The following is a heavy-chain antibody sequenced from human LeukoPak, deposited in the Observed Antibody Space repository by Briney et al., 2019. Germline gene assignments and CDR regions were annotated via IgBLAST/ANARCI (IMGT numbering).Heavy chain of an antibody. Sequence: GGSLRLSCAASGFTFSSYGMHWVRQAPGKGLEWVSSISSSSSYIYYADSVKGRFTISRDNAKNSLYLQMNSLRAEDTAVYYCARDRSGWYPHWGQGTLVTVSS. V-gene: IGHV3-21*01. CDR2: ISSSSSYI. D-gene: IGHD6-19*01. J-gene: IGHJ4*02. CDR1: GFTFSSYG. CDR3: ARDRSGWYPH.